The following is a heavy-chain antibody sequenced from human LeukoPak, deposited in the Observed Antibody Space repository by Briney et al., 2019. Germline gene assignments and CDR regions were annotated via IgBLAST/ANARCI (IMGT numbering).Heavy chain of an antibody. CDR3: ARDRAGGIAEYGH. D-gene: IGHD6-13*01. CDR1: GFTFSSYS. V-gene: IGHV3-21*01. J-gene: IGHJ4*02. Sequence: GGSLRLSCAASGFTFSSYSMNWVRQAPGKGLEWVSSISSSSSYIYYADSVKGRFTISRDNAKNSLYLQMNSLRAEDTAVYYCARDRAGGIAEYGHWGQGTLVTISS. CDR2: ISSSSSYI.